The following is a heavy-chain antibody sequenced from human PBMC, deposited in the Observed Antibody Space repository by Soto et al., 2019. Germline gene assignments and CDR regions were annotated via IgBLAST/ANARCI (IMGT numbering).Heavy chain of an antibody. Sequence: GGSLRLSCAASGFTFSSYSMNWVRQAPGKGLEWVSSISSSSSYIYYADSVKGRFTISRDNAKNSLYLQMNSLRAEDTAVYYCARTYRRIAVHDAFDIWGQGTMVTVSS. J-gene: IGHJ3*02. D-gene: IGHD6-19*01. CDR1: GFTFSSYS. V-gene: IGHV3-21*01. CDR2: ISSSSSYI. CDR3: ARTYRRIAVHDAFDI.